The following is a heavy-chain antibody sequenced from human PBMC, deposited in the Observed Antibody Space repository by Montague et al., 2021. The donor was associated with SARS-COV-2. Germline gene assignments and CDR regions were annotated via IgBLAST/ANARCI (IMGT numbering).Heavy chain of an antibody. CDR3: SRRRIAAAGLYYYCYMDV. CDR2: IYPGDSDT. CDR1: GYSFTSYW. Sequence: QSGAEVKKPGESLKISCKGSGYSFTSYWIGWVRQMPGKGLEWMGIIYPGDSDTRYSPSFQGQVTISAHKSISTAYLQWSSLKASDTAMYYFSRRRIAAAGLYYYCYMDVWGRGTTVTVSS. D-gene: IGHD6-13*01. J-gene: IGHJ6*03. V-gene: IGHV5-51*03.